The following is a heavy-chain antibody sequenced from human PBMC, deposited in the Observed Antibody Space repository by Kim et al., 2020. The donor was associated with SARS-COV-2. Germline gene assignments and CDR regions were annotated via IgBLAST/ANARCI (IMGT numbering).Heavy chain of an antibody. Sequence: GGSLRLSCAASGFTFSSYGMHWVRQAPGKGLEWVAVIWYDGSNKYYADSVKGRFTISRDNSKNTLYLQMNSLRAEDTAVYYCARGPPYGVKDYWGQGTLVTVSS. CDR2: IWYDGSNK. J-gene: IGHJ4*02. CDR1: GFTFSSYG. D-gene: IGHD4-17*01. V-gene: IGHV3-33*01. CDR3: ARGPPYGVKDY.